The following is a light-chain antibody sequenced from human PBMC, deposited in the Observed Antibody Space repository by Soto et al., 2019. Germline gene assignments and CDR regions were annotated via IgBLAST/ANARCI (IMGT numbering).Light chain of an antibody. CDR2: DNN. CDR3: GAWDSGLNGVL. CDR1: SAKIGNSY. J-gene: IGLJ3*02. Sequence: QSVLTQPPSVSGAPGQKVTISCSGSSAKIGNSYVSWYQQLPGTTPRLLIYDNNERPSGVPDRFSGSKSGKSATLAITGLQAGDEADYYCGAWDSGLNGVLFGGGTKLTVL. V-gene: IGLV1-51*01.